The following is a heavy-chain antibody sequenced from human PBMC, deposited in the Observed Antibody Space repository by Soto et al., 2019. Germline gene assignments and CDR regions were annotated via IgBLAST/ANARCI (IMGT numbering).Heavy chain of an antibody. J-gene: IGHJ4*02. Sequence: QVQLVQSGAEVKEPGASVRVSCKASGYTFTSYDINWVRQATGQGLEWMGWMNPESRNTSYEQKFQGRVTMTRDTSISTAYMELTSLRSEDTAVYYCARFVRHQLPTIDFWGQGTLVTVSS. V-gene: IGHV1-8*01. CDR2: MNPESRNT. CDR3: ARFVRHQLPTIDF. D-gene: IGHD2-2*01. CDR1: GYTFTSYD.